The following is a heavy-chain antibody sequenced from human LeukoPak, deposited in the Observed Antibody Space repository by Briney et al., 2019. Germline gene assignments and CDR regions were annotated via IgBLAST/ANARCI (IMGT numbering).Heavy chain of an antibody. D-gene: IGHD6-13*01. Sequence: SETLSLTCTVSGGSISSSSYYWGWIRQPPGKGLERIGSIYYSGSTYYNPSPKSRVTISVDTSKNQFSLKLSSVTAADTAVYYCARDGGSAAGTNYWGQGTLVTVSS. CDR2: IYYSGST. J-gene: IGHJ4*02. V-gene: IGHV4-39*07. CDR1: GGSISSSSYY. CDR3: ARDGGSAAGTNY.